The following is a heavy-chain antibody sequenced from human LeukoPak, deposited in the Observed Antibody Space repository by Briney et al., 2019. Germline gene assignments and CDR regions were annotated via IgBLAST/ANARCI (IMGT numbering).Heavy chain of an antibody. V-gene: IGHV3-30-3*01. CDR2: ISYDGSNK. Sequence: GGSLRLSCAASGFTFSSYAMHWVRQAPGEGLEWVAVISYDGSNKYYADSVKGRFTISRDNSKNTLYLQMNSLRAEDTAVYYCARGCALIGCSSTSCYRCLYGMDVWGQGTTVTVSS. CDR1: GFTFSSYA. J-gene: IGHJ6*02. CDR3: ARGCALIGCSSTSCYRCLYGMDV. D-gene: IGHD2-2*02.